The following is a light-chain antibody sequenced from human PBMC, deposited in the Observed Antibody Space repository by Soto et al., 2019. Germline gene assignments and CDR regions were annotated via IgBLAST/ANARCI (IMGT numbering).Light chain of an antibody. Sequence: QSALTQPASVSGSPGQSITISCTGTSSDVGSHNLVSWYQQHPGQAPKLMIYEVIKRPLGVSARFSASKSGNTASLTISGLKAEDEADYYCCSYGGSRAVFGGGTQLTVL. V-gene: IGLV2-23*02. CDR2: EVI. CDR1: SSDVGSHNL. J-gene: IGLJ7*01. CDR3: CSYGGSRAV.